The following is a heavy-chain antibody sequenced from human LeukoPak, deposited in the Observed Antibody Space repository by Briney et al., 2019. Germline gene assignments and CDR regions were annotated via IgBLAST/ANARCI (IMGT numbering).Heavy chain of an antibody. CDR3: AKDRGSSGWYPHFDY. V-gene: IGHV3-30*04. D-gene: IGHD6-19*01. CDR1: GFTLSNHA. CDR2: ISDDGNNK. J-gene: IGHJ4*02. Sequence: PGGSLRLSCAASGFTLSNHAIHWVRQAPGKGLGWVAVISDDGNNKYYADSVKGRLTISRDSSKNTLYLQMNSLRAEDTAVYYCAKDRGSSGWYPHFDYWGQGTLVTVSS.